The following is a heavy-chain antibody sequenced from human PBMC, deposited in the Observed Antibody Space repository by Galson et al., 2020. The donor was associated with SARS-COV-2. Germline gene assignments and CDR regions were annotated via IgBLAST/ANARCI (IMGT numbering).Heavy chain of an antibody. D-gene: IGHD3-22*01. CDR2: ISNSGGST. CDR1: GFTFSRYA. J-gene: IGHJ4*02. V-gene: IGHV3-23*01. Sequence: GGSLRLSCAASGFTFSRYAMSWVRQAPGKGLEWVSAISNSGGSTYHADSVTGRLTISRDNSKNMLYLQMNSLRAEDTAVYYCAKEEGNDYERSGYYDYGGQGTLVTVSA. CDR3: AKEEGNDYERSGYYDY.